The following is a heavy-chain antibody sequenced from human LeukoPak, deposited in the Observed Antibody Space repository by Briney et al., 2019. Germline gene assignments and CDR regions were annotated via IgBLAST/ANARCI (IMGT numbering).Heavy chain of an antibody. Sequence: SQILSLTCAISGDSVSSNSAAWNWIRQSPSRGLEWLGRTYYRSKWYNDYAVSVKSRITINPDTSKNQFSLQLNSVTPEDTVLYYCARDKDGVAEAMGFDYWGQGTLVTV. D-gene: IGHD6-13*01. CDR2: TYYRSKWYN. CDR3: ARDKDGVAEAMGFDY. J-gene: IGHJ4*02. CDR1: GDSVSSNSAA. V-gene: IGHV6-1*01.